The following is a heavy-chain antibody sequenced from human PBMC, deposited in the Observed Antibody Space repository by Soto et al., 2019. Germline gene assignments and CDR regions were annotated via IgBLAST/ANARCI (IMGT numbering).Heavy chain of an antibody. J-gene: IGHJ4*02. CDR2: ISGSGGST. CDR1: GFTFSSYA. CDR3: AKDRLTLADCGGDCSPTVFEY. Sequence: GGSLRLSCAASGFTFSSYAMSWVRQAPGKGLEWVSSISGSGGSTYYADSVKGRFTISRDNSKNTLYLQMNSLRAEYTAVYYCAKDRLTLADCGGDCSPTVFEYWGQGTLVTVSS. V-gene: IGHV3-23*01. D-gene: IGHD2-21*02.